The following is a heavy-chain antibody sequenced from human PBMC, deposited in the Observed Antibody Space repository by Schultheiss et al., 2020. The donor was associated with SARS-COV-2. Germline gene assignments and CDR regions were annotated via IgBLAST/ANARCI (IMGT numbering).Heavy chain of an antibody. Sequence: GGSLRLSCAASGFTFSSYAMHWVRQAPGKGLEWVAVISYDGSNKYYADSVKGRFTISRDNSKNTLYLQMNSLRAEDTAVYYCATDQWCRSIRCYTNYWGQGTLVTVSS. J-gene: IGHJ4*02. CDR2: ISYDGSNK. V-gene: IGHV3-30*07. D-gene: IGHD2-2*02. CDR1: GFTFSSYA. CDR3: ATDQWCRSIRCYTNY.